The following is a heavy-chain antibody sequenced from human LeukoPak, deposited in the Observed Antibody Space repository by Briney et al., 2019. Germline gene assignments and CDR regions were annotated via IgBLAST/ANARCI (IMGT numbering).Heavy chain of an antibody. V-gene: IGHV1-69*01. J-gene: IGHJ6*02. CDR2: IIPIFGTA. CDR3: ARYPNSSGYGTSGMDV. CDR1: VGTLSSYA. Sequence: SVKVSCKASVGTLSSYAISWVRQAPGQGLEWMGGIIPIFGTANYAQKFQGRVTITADESTSTAYMELSSLRSEDTAVYYCARYPNSSGYGTSGMDVWGQGTTVTVSS. D-gene: IGHD3-22*01.